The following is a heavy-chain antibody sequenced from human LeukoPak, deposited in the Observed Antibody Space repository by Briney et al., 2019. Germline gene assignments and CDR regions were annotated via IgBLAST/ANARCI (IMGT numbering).Heavy chain of an antibody. CDR1: AASISTTTYY. J-gene: IGHJ1*01. CDR3: ARRRGPSCAPCYVDH. V-gene: IGHV4-39*01. D-gene: IGHD3-16*01. Sequence: SETLSLTCTVSAASISTTTYYWDWIRQPPGEGLEWIGSVSYSGSVYNLSRTSRATISVDTSKNQFSLKFNSVTAADTAVYYCARRRGPSCAPCYVDHWGQGTLVTVSS. CDR2: VSYSGS.